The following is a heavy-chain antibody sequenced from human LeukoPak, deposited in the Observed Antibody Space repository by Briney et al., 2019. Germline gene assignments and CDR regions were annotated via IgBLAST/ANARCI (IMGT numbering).Heavy chain of an antibody. CDR2: ISPDGSTT. CDR1: GFSISSYW. J-gene: IGHJ4*02. CDR3: TRDRTTITLFEL. V-gene: IGHV3-74*01. Sequence: GGSLRLSCAASGFSISSYWMHWVRQVPGKGLVWVSRISPDGSTTGYADSVKGRFTTSRDNARNTLYLQINSLRAEDSAVYYCTRDRTTITLFELWGQGTLVTVSS. D-gene: IGHD4-11*01.